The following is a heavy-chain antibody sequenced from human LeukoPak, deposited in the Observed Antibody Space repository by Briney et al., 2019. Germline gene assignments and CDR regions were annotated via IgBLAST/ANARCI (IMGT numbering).Heavy chain of an antibody. CDR1: GGSVSSGRPF. CDR3: ARGNTVFGVVAHLDY. J-gene: IGHJ4*02. CDR2: IYYSGST. Sequence: SETQSLTCTVSGGSVSSGRPFWSWIWQPPGKGLEWIGYIYYSGSTNYTPSLKSRVTMSVDMSKNQFSLRLSSVTAADTAVYYWARGNTVFGVVAHLDYWGQGTLVTVSS. D-gene: IGHD3-3*01. V-gene: IGHV4-61*01.